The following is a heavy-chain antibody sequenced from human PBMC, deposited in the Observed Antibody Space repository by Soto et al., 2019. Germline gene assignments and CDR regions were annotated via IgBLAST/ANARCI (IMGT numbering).Heavy chain of an antibody. CDR3: ARVGYYYDSSGSQRAFDI. CDR2: IYYSGST. J-gene: IGHJ3*02. CDR1: GGSISSYY. Sequence: SETLSLTCTVSGGSISSYYWSWIRQPPGKGLEWIGYIYYSGSTNYNPSLKSRVTISVDTSKNQFSLKLSSVTAADTAVYYCARVGYYYDSSGSQRAFDIWGQGTMVTVSS. V-gene: IGHV4-59*01. D-gene: IGHD3-22*01.